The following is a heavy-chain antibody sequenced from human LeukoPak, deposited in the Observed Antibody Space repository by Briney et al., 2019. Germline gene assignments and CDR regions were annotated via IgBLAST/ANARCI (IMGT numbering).Heavy chain of an antibody. V-gene: IGHV1-2*02. CDR3: ARATEGGYHY. CDR2: INPNRGGT. J-gene: IGHJ4*02. CDR1: GYTFTGYY. D-gene: IGHD3-22*01. Sequence: SVKVSCKASGYTFTGYYIYWVRQAPGQGLEYMGWINPNRGGTNSTQKFQGRVTMTRDTSISTAYMELSRLRSDDTAVYYCARATEGGYHYWGQGTLVTVSS.